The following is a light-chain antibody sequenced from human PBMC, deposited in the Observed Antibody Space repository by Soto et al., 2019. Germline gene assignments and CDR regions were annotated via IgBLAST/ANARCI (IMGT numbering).Light chain of an antibody. J-gene: IGKJ5*01. CDR1: QIVSSSY. V-gene: IGKV3D-20*02. CDR3: QLSQQRSSWPPIA. CDR2: DAS. Sequence: EIVLTHSPGTLSLSPGERATLSCRASQIVSSSYLVWYQQKPGQAPRILIYDASFRATGIPERFSGSGSGTDFTLSISSLEPEDFAVYYCQLSQQRSSWPPIAFGQGTRLEI.